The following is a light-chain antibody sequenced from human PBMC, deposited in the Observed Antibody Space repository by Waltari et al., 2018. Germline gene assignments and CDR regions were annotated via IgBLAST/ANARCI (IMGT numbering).Light chain of an antibody. CDR1: SSDVGRYDR. V-gene: IGLV2-18*02. CDR3: SSYTTSSTFV. J-gene: IGLJ1*01. Sequence: QSPLTQPPSVSGSPGQSVTISCTGTSSDVGRYDRFSWYQQSPGTAPKLLIYGVTGRPSGVPDRLSGSKSGNTASLTISGLQAEDEGDYYCSSYTTSSTFVFGTGTEVTVL. CDR2: GVT.